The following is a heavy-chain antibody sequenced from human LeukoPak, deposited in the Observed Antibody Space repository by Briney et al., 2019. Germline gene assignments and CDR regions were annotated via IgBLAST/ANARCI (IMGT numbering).Heavy chain of an antibody. Sequence: PGRSLRLSCAASGFTFSSYAMHWVRQAPGKGLEWVAVISYDGSNKYYADSVKGRFTISRDNSKNTLYLQMNSLRAEDTAVYYCARDSSATVATYHDYWGQGTLVTVSS. D-gene: IGHD4-17*01. CDR2: ISYDGSNK. J-gene: IGHJ4*02. CDR3: ARDSSATVATYHDY. CDR1: GFTFSSYA. V-gene: IGHV3-30-3*01.